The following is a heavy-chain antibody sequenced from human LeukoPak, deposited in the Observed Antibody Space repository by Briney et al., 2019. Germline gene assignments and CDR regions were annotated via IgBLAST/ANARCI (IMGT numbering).Heavy chain of an antibody. J-gene: IGHJ5*02. CDR2: VNSKGRLT. V-gene: IGHV3-74*03. CDR1: GLFFSKSG. Sequence: AGGSLRLSCAPAGLFFSKSGMHWVRQAPGEGLVWVSRVNSKGRLTKYADSVKGRFTISRDNAKNRLYLQMNSLTAEDTAMYYCVRSDWFDNGGQGTLVTV. CDR3: VRSDWFDN.